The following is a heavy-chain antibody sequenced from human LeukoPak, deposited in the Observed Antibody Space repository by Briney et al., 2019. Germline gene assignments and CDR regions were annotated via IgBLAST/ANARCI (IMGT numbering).Heavy chain of an antibody. D-gene: IGHD3-10*01. J-gene: IGHJ4*02. Sequence: PGGSLRLSCAASGFTFSSYSMNWVRQAPGKGLEWVSSISSSSSYIYYADSVKGRFTISRDNAKNSLYLQMNSPRAEDTAVYYCARDYYGSGSYYNFPVVSWGQGTLVTVSS. V-gene: IGHV3-21*01. CDR1: GFTFSSYS. CDR2: ISSSSSYI. CDR3: ARDYYGSGSYYNFPVVS.